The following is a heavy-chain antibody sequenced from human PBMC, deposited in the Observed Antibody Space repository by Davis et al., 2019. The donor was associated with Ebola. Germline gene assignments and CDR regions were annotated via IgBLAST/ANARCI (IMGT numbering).Heavy chain of an antibody. V-gene: IGHV4-31*03. CDR1: GGSITRGGYF. J-gene: IGHJ4*02. CDR3: ARGGPVVTATRFDD. D-gene: IGHD2-21*02. Sequence: PSETLSLTCSVSGGSITRGGYFWIWIRQHPGKGLEWIGSVYHTGLTYYNPSLKGRVTISVDTSTDQFSLTLNSVTAADMAIYYCARGGPVVTATRFDDWGQGMLVTGSS. CDR2: VYHTGLT.